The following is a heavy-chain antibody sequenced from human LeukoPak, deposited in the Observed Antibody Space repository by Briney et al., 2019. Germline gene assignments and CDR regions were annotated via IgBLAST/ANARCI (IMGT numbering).Heavy chain of an antibody. CDR2: SNPNSGGT. J-gene: IGHJ3*02. CDR1: GYTFTGYY. D-gene: IGHD2-15*01. CDR3: ARDGKDTGAFDI. V-gene: IGHV1-2*04. Sequence: ASVKVSCKASGYTFTGYYMHWVRQAPGQGLEWMGWSNPNSGGTNYAQKFQGWVTMTRDTSISTAYMELSRLRSNDTAVYYCARDGKDTGAFDIWGQRTMVTVSS.